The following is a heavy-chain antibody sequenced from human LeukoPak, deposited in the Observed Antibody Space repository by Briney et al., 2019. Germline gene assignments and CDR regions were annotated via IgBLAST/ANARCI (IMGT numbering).Heavy chain of an antibody. Sequence: GGSLRLSCAASGFTFSSYSMNWVRQAPGKGLEWVSSISSSSSYIYYADSVKGRFTISRDNAKNSLYLQMNSLRAEDTAVYYCARDRAHCSSTSCYREAGWFDHWGQGTLVTVSS. CDR3: ARDRAHCSSTSCYREAGWFDH. J-gene: IGHJ5*02. CDR1: GFTFSSYS. D-gene: IGHD2-2*02. CDR2: ISSSSSYI. V-gene: IGHV3-21*01.